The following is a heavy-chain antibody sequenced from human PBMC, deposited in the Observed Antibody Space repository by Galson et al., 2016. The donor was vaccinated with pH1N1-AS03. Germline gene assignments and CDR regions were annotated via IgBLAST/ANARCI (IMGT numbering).Heavy chain of an antibody. D-gene: IGHD5-18*01. CDR3: ANPRASGTTMVTRLDY. CDR1: GFTFSTYA. V-gene: IGHV3-23*01. Sequence: SLRLSCAASGFTFSTYAMSWVRQAPGKGLEWVSSISGADLSTYYADSVKGRFTVSRDTSKNTLSLQMNGLRAEDTAIYYCANPRASGTTMVTRLDYWGQGILVTVSS. J-gene: IGHJ4*02. CDR2: ISGADLST.